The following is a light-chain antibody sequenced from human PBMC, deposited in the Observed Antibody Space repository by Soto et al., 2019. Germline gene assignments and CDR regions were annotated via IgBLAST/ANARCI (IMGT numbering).Light chain of an antibody. CDR1: QSISSW. Sequence: DIQMTQSPPTLSASVGDRVTITCRASQSISSWLAWYQQKPGKAPNLLIYDASSLESGVPSRFSGSGSGTEFTLTISCLQHDDFATYSCQQYNSYSFTFGGGTKVEIK. V-gene: IGKV1-5*01. CDR2: DAS. J-gene: IGKJ4*01. CDR3: QQYNSYSFT.